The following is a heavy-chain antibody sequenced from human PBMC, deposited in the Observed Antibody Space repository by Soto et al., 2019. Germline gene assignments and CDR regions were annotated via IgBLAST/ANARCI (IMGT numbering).Heavy chain of an antibody. V-gene: IGHV3-11*04. CDR3: ARVGSIAAAGTPDY. CDR2: ISGSGFTI. CDR1: GFTFSDYY. D-gene: IGHD6-13*01. Sequence: QVQLVESGGGSVKPGGSLRLSCAASGFTFSDYYMSWFRQAPGKGLEWVSYISGSGFTIHDADSVKGRFTISRDNAKNSLYLQMNSLRVEDTAVYYCARVGSIAAAGTPDYWGKGTLVTGSS. J-gene: IGHJ4*02.